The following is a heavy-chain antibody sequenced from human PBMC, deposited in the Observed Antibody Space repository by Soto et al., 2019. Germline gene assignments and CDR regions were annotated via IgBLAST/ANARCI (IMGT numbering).Heavy chain of an antibody. J-gene: IGHJ2*01. CDR3: ARVGPRYSGSDWRPSYFDL. Sequence: QVQLVQSGAEVKKPGASVKVSCKASGYTFTSYYMHWVRQAPGQGLEWMGIINPSGGSTSYAQKFQGRGTMTRDASTSTVYMELSSLRSEDTAVYYCARVGPRYSGSDWRPSYFDLWGRGTLVTVSS. CDR2: INPSGGST. CDR1: GYTFTSYY. V-gene: IGHV1-46*03. D-gene: IGHD1-26*01.